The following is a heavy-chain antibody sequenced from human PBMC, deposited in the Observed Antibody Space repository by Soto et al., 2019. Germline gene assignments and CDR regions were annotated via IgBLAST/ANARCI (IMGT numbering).Heavy chain of an antibody. V-gene: IGHV3-66*01. Sequence: EVQLVESGGGLVQPGGSLRLSCAASGFTVSSNAMSWVRQAPGKGLEWVSVIHSGGSTYYADSVKGRFTISRDNSKNTLFFQMNGLRAEDTALYYCARGVAPCSSVPDYWGQGTLVIVSS. J-gene: IGHJ4*02. CDR3: ARGVAPCSSVPDY. D-gene: IGHD3-10*02. CDR2: IHSGGST. CDR1: GFTVSSNA.